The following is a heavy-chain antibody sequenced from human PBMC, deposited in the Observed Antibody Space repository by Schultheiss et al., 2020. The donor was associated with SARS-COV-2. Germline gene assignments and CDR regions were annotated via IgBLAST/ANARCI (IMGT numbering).Heavy chain of an antibody. CDR2: IYYSGST. D-gene: IGHD6-13*01. J-gene: IGHJ4*02. CDR3: ARHPNFGTSWSFDS. CDR1: GGSFSGYY. V-gene: IGHV4-59*08. Sequence: SETLSLTCAVYGGSFSGYYWNWIRQPPGKGLEWIGYIYYSGSTNYNPSLKSRVTISVDTSKNQFSLKLTSVTAADTAVYYCARHPNFGTSWSFDSWGQGTLVTVSS.